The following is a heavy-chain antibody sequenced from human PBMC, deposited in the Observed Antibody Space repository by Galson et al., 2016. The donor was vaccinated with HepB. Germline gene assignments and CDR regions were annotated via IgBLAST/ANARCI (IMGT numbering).Heavy chain of an antibody. CDR1: GFTFSDYA. V-gene: IGHV3-23*01. D-gene: IGHD3-16*02. J-gene: IGHJ4*02. Sequence: SLRLSCAASGFTFSDYAMSWVRQAPGKGLEWVSGISGNGGRTYYADSVEGRFTISRDNSKNTLYPQMNSLRAEDTAIYYCAQSSYDYVWGSYRFDSWGQGTLVTVSS. CDR3: AQSSYDYVWGSYRFDS. CDR2: ISGNGGRT.